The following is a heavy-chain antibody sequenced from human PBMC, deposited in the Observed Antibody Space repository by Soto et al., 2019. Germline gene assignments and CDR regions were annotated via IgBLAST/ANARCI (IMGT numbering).Heavy chain of an antibody. CDR2: IGTAGDT. J-gene: IGHJ4*02. V-gene: IGHV3-13*01. D-gene: IGHD6-13*01. CDR3: ARSGYSSSWVLFDY. CDR1: GFTFSSYA. Sequence: PGGSLRLSCAASGFTFSSYAMSWVRQAPGKGLEWVSAIGTAGDTYYPGSVKGRFTISRENAKNSLYLQMNSLRAEDTAVYYCARSGYSSSWVLFDYWGQGTLVTVSS.